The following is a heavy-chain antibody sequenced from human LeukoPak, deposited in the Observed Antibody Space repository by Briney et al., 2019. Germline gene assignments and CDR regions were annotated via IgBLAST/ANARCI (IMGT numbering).Heavy chain of an antibody. CDR3: ARDGVTMVRGVNARYYYYYYMDV. D-gene: IGHD3-10*01. V-gene: IGHV1-46*01. CDR1: GYTFTSYY. J-gene: IGHJ6*03. CDR2: INPSGGST. Sequence: ASVKVSCKASGYTFTSYYMHWVRQAPGQGLEWMGIINPSGGSTSYAQKFQGRVTMTRDTSTSTVYMELSSLRSDDTAVYYCARDGVTMVRGVNARYYYYYYMDVWGKGTTVTISS.